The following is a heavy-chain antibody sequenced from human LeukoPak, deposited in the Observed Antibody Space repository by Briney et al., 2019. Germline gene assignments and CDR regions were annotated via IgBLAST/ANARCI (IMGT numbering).Heavy chain of an antibody. D-gene: IGHD3-22*01. V-gene: IGHV4-59*01. CDR3: ARAFNNGYYFTFDF. Sequence: SSETLSLTCTVSGGSMNTYYWSWMRQPPGKGLEWIGYIYYSGNTYYNPSLQSRVTISVDTSKNQFSLKLSSVTTADTAVYFCARAFNNGYYFTFDFWGQGTLVTVSS. CDR2: IYYSGNT. CDR1: GGSMNTYY. J-gene: IGHJ4*02.